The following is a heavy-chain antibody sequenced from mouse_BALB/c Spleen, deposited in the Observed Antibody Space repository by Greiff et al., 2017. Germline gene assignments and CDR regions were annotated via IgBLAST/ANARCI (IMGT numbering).Heavy chain of an antibody. CDR1: GFNIKDTY. CDR2: IDPANGNT. J-gene: IGHJ3*01. CDR3: AYYYGSPWFAY. D-gene: IGHD1-1*01. V-gene: IGHV14-3*02. Sequence: EFQLQQSGAELVKPGASVKLSCTASGFNIKDTYMHWVKQRPEQGLEWIGRIDPANGNTKYDPKFQGKATITADTSSNTAYLQLSSLTSEDTAVYYCAYYYGSPWFAYWGQGTLVTVSA.